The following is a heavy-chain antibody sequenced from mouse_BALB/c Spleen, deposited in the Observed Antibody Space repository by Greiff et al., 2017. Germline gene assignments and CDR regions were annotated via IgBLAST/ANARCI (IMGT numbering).Heavy chain of an antibody. D-gene: IGHD1-1*01. V-gene: IGHV5-17*02. CDR3: ARGSTTVVAPYYYAMDY. CDR2: ISSGSSTI. Sequence: EVKLVESGGGLVQPGGSRKLSCAASGFTFSSFGMHWVRQAPEKGLEWVAYISSGSSTIYYADTVKGRFTISRDNPKNTLFLQMTSLRSEDTAMYYWARGSTTVVAPYYYAMDYWGQGTSVTVSS. J-gene: IGHJ4*01. CDR1: GFTFSSFG.